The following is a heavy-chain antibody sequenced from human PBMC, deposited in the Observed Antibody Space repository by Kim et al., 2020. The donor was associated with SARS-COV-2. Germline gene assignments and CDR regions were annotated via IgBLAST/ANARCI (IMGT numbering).Heavy chain of an antibody. V-gene: IGHV1-69*01. D-gene: IGHD2-15*01. Sequence: NYAQKFQGRLTITADESTSTAYMELSSLRSEDTAVYYCARGLGISASGMDVWGQGTTVIVSS. J-gene: IGHJ6*02. CDR3: ARGLGISASGMDV.